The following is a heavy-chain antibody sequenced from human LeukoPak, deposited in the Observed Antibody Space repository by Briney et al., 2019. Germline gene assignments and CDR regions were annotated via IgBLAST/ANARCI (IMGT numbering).Heavy chain of an antibody. V-gene: IGHV3-30*03. CDR1: GFTFSSYG. J-gene: IGHJ4*02. CDR3: ARTDSAVAEYYFDY. Sequence: GGSLRLSCAASGFTFSSYGMHWVRQAPGKGLEWVAVMSYDGSNKYYADSVKGRFTISRDNAKNSLYLQMNSLRAEDTAVYYCARTDSAVAEYYFDYWGQGTLVTVSS. CDR2: MSYDGSNK. D-gene: IGHD6-19*01.